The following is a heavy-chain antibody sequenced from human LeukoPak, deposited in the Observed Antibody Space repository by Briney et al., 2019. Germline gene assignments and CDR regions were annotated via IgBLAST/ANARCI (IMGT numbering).Heavy chain of an antibody. CDR1: GYIFTDYY. J-gene: IGHJ4*02. V-gene: IGHV1/OR15-1*04. Sequence: GASVKVSCKASGYIFTDYYMHWVRQAPGQELGWMGRINPNSGGTNYAQKFQGRVTITADESTSTAYMELSSLRSEDTAVYYCARVSFGEQYRSRGDYFDYWGQGTLVTVSS. CDR2: INPNSGGT. D-gene: IGHD3-10*01. CDR3: ARVSFGEQYRSRGDYFDY.